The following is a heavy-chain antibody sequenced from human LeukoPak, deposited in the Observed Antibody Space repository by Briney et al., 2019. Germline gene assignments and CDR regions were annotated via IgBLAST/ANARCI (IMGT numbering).Heavy chain of an antibody. V-gene: IGHV4-39*01. CDR2: VYYLERN. Sequence: SETLSLTCMVSGGSLCSNGLYWGWIRQPAGKGLEWLGCVYYLERNPYNPSLESRVTISVDTSKYQASLTLSSVTATNTAVYYCVRHVSSGWDCYNGLDLWGQGTTVTVSS. J-gene: IGHJ6*02. CDR3: VRHVSSGWDCYNGLDL. D-gene: IGHD6-19*01. CDR1: GGSLCSNGLY.